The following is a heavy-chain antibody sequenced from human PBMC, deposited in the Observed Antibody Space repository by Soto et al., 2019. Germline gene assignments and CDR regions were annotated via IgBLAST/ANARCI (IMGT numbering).Heavy chain of an antibody. CDR1: GYTFTGYY. CDR2: INPNSGGT. CDR3: ARVRGCSSTSCSSYYYGMDV. D-gene: IGHD2-2*01. V-gene: IGHV1-2*04. Sequence: GASVKVSCKTSGYTFTGYYMHWVRQAPGQGLERMGWINPNSGGTNYAQKFQGWVTMTRDTSISTAYMELSRLRSDDTAVYYCARVRGCSSTSCSSYYYGMDVWGQGTTVTVSS. J-gene: IGHJ6*02.